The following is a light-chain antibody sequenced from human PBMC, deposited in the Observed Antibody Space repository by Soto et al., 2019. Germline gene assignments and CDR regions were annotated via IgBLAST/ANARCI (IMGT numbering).Light chain of an antibody. CDR3: QQYGTSPPT. CDR1: QSVSSSY. V-gene: IGKV3-20*01. J-gene: IGKJ1*01. Sequence: EIVLTQSPGSLSLSPGERATLSCRASQSVSSSYLAWYQQKPGQAPRLLIYGASSRATGIPARFSGSGSGTDFTLTISRLEPEDFAVYNCQQYGTSPPTFGQGTKVDI. CDR2: GAS.